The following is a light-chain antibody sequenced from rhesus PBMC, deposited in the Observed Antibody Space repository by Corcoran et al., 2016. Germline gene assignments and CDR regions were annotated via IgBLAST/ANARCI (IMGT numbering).Light chain of an antibody. CDR2: ATS. CDR3: QQYYDNPRT. CDR1: QNIYSH. Sequence: DIQMTQSPPALSASVGDRVTISCRASQNIYSHLAWYQQKPGKAPKFLIYATSSLQTGIPSRFSGSGSRTTFTLTISSLQPESSATYYCQQYYDNPRTFGRGTKVKIK. V-gene: IGKV1S12*01. J-gene: IGKJ1*01.